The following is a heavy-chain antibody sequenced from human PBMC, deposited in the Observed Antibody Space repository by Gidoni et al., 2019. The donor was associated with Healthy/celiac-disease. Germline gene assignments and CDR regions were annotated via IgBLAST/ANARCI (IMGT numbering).Heavy chain of an antibody. D-gene: IGHD4-17*01. J-gene: IGHJ4*02. CDR3: VKDTYDYGDFYYFDY. CDR1: GFTFSSYA. CDR2: ISSNGGST. V-gene: IGHV3-64D*06. Sequence: CSASGFTFSSYAMHWVRQAPGKGLEYVSAISSNGGSTYYADSVKGRFPISRDNSKNTLYLQMSSLRAEDTAVYYCVKDTYDYGDFYYFDYWGQGTLVTVSS.